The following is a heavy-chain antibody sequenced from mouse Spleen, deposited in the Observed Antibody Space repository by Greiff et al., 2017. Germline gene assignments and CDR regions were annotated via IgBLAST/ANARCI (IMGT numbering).Heavy chain of an antibody. V-gene: IGHV5-9-3*01. J-gene: IGHJ4*01. CDR3: ARRDSSGYHYAMDY. CDR1: GFTFSSYA. Sequence: EVKLMESGGGLVKPGGSLKLSCAASGFTFSSYAMSWVRQTPEKRLEWVATISSGGSYTYYPDSVKGRFTISRDNAKNTLYLQMSSLRSEDTAMYYCARRDSSGYHYAMDYWGQGTSVTVSS. CDR2: ISSGGSYT. D-gene: IGHD3-2*01.